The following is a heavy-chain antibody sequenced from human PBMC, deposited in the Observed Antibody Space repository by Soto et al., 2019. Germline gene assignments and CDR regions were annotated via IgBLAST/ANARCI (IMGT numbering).Heavy chain of an antibody. CDR3: TRGPRSTSTGTGAF. CDR1: GFTFSIYW. V-gene: IGHV3-74*01. CDR2: INDDGIST. Sequence: PWWSLRLSCSASGFTFSIYWMHWFRQVPGKGPEWVSRINDDGISTNYADSVKGRFTISRDNAKNTLYLQMNALRVEDTAVYYCTRGPRSTSTGTGAFWGQGTLVTVSS. D-gene: IGHD1-1*01. J-gene: IGHJ4*02.